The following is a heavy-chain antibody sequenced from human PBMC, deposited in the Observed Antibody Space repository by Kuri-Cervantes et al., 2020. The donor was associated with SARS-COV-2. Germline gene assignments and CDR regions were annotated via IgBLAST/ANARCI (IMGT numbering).Heavy chain of an antibody. D-gene: IGHD2-21*01. CDR3: ARELLLDY. Sequence: GGSLRLSCAASGFTFSTYSMTWVRQAPGKGLEWVSSISSSSSQRYYVDSVKGRFTISRDNAKNSLYPQMNSLRAEDTAVYYCARELLLDYWGQGTLVTVSS. CDR2: ISSSSSQR. J-gene: IGHJ4*02. V-gene: IGHV3-21*01. CDR1: GFTFSTYS.